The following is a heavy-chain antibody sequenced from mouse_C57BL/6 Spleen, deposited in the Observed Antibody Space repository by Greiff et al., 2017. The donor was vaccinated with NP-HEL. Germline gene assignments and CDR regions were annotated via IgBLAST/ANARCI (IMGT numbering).Heavy chain of an antibody. D-gene: IGHD1-1*01. CDR2: INPYNGGT. Sequence: EVQLQQSGPVLVKPGASVKMSCKASGYTFTDYYMNWVKQSHGKSLEWIGVINPYNGGTSYNQKFKGKATLTVDKSSSTAYMELNSLTSEDSAVYYGARRYYGSSQYYFDYWGQGTTLTVSS. V-gene: IGHV1-19*01. J-gene: IGHJ2*01. CDR1: GYTFTDYY. CDR3: ARRYYGSSQYYFDY.